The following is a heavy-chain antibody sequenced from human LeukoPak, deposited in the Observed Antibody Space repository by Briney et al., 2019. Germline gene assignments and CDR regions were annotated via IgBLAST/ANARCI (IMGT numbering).Heavy chain of an antibody. CDR2: INPNSGGT. D-gene: IGHD6-19*01. J-gene: IGHJ5*02. Sequence: ASVKVSCKASGYTFGGYYMHWVRQAPGQGLEWMGWINPNSGGTNYAQKFQGRVTMTRDTSISTAYMELSRLRSDDTAVYYCARDTGLAVAGSHNWFDPWGQGTLVTVSS. V-gene: IGHV1-2*02. CDR3: ARDTGLAVAGSHNWFDP. CDR1: GYTFGGYY.